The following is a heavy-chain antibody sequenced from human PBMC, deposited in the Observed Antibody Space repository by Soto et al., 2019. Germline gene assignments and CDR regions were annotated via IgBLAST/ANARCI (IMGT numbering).Heavy chain of an antibody. V-gene: IGHV4-30-2*01. D-gene: IGHD2-15*01. CDR2: IYHSGST. J-gene: IGHJ4*02. CDR1: GGSISSGGYS. Sequence: SETLSLTCAVSGGSISSGGYSWSWIRQPPGKGLEWIGYIYHSGSTYYNPSLKSRVTISVDRSKNQFSLKLSSVTAADTAVYYCSRGQVVAAQHWGQGTLVTVSS. CDR3: SRGQVVAAQH.